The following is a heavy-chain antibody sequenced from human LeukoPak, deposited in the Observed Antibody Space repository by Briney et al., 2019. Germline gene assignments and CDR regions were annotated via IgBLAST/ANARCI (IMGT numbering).Heavy chain of an antibody. CDR1: GGSLGGYY. D-gene: IGHD2-8*01. J-gene: IGHJ3*02. CDR3: ARLNGDGFDI. Sequence: SETLSLTRTVSGGSLGGYYWYWIRQPAGKGLEWIGRIYSSGSTNYAPSLKSRVTMSIDTSKKHLSLKLNTVTAADTAVYYCARLNGDGFDIWGQGTKVTVSS. V-gene: IGHV4-4*07. CDR2: IYSSGST.